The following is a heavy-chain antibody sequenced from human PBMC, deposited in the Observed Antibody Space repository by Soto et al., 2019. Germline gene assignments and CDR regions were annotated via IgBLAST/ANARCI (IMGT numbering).Heavy chain of an antibody. CDR1: GCTFTSYA. V-gene: IGHV1-3*01. J-gene: IGHJ6*02. D-gene: IGHD1-1*01. CDR2: INAGNGNT. CDR3: ARARRIGTNYYYGMDV. Sequence: ASVKVSCKASGCTFTSYAMHWVRQAPGQRLEWMGWINAGNGNTKYSQKFQGRVTITRDTSASTAYMELSSLRSEDTAVYYCARARRIGTNYYYGMDVWGQGTTVTVSS.